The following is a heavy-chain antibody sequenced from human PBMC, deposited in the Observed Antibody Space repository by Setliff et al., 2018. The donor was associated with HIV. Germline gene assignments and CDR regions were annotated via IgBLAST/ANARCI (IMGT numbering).Heavy chain of an antibody. CDR2: INPSGGST. V-gene: IGHV1-46*01. Sequence: ASVKVSCKASGYTFTSYYMHWVRQAPGQGLEWMGIINPSGGSTSYAQKFQGGVTMTRNTSISTAYMELRSLRSDDTAVYYCAKITIFGVVIITFDYWGQGTLVTVSS. J-gene: IGHJ4*02. D-gene: IGHD3-3*01. CDR3: AKITIFGVVIITFDY. CDR1: GYTFTSYY.